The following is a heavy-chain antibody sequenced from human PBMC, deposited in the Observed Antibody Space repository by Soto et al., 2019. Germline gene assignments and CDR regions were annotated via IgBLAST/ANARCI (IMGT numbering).Heavy chain of an antibody. D-gene: IGHD3-22*01. Sequence: SQTLSLTCAISGDSVSSNSAAWTWIRQSPSRGLEWLGRTYYRSKWYNDYAVSVKSRITINPDTSKNQFSLQLNSVTPEDTAVYYCAKDLVVDPSPLFAIDIWGQGTMVTVS. J-gene: IGHJ3*02. CDR3: AKDLVVDPSPLFAIDI. CDR2: TYYRSKWYN. CDR1: GDSVSSNSAA. V-gene: IGHV6-1*01.